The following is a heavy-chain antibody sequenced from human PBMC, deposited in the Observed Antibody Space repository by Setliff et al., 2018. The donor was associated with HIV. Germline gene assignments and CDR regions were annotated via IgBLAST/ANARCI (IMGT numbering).Heavy chain of an antibody. D-gene: IGHD3-22*01. J-gene: IGHJ4*02. CDR2: IFYSGST. V-gene: IGHV4-39*07. Sequence: LSLTCTVSGGSITSSTYYWDWSRQPPGKGLEWIGSIFYSGSTYYNPSVKSRVTISIDTSKNPFSLRLSSVTAADTAVYYCARDHKYYYDSSGMDYWGQGTLVTVSS. CDR1: GGSITSSTYY. CDR3: ARDHKYYYDSSGMDY.